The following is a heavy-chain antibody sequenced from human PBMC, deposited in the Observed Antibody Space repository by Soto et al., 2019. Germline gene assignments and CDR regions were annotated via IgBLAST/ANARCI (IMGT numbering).Heavy chain of an antibody. CDR2: VYYSGST. CDR3: ARGPAGSSWFDP. D-gene: IGHD1-7*01. V-gene: IGHV4-59*01. CDR1: GGSIFSSY. J-gene: IGHJ5*02. Sequence: ETLSLTCTVSGGSIFSSYWTWIRQPPGKGLEWIGHVYYSGSTNYNPSLKSRITISVDTSKNQFSLNLSSGTAADTAVYYCARGPAGSSWFDPWGQGTLVTVSS.